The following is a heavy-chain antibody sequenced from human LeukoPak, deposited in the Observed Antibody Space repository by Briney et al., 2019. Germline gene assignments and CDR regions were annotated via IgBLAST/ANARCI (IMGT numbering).Heavy chain of an antibody. D-gene: IGHD2-21*01. CDR1: GFTFSSYH. CDR3: ARGLCGGDCYDY. J-gene: IGHJ4*02. CDR2: ISSNSDYI. Sequence: GSLRLSWATSGFTFSSYHIKWIRQAPGEGLGWVSSISSNSDYIYYADSVKGRFTISRDNAKNSLYLQMNSLRAVDTAVYYCARGLCGGDCYDYWGQGTLVTVSS. V-gene: IGHV3-21*01.